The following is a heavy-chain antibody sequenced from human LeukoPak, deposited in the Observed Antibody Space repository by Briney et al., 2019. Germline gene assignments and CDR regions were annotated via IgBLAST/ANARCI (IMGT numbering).Heavy chain of an antibody. D-gene: IGHD3-3*01. Sequence: PGGSLRLSCAASGFTFSSYGMHWVRQAPGKGLEWVAVISLDGSNEYYADSLKGRFTISRDNSKNTLYLQMNSLRAEDTAVYYCAKDRSGYYPWDAFDLWGQGTRVTVSS. CDR3: AKDRSGYYPWDAFDL. V-gene: IGHV3-30*18. J-gene: IGHJ3*01. CDR1: GFTFSSYG. CDR2: ISLDGSNE.